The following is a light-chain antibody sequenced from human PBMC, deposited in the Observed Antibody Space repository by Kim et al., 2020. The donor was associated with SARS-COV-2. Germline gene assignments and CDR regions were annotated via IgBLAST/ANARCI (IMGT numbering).Light chain of an antibody. J-gene: IGLJ3*02. CDR3: QTWGTGNWV. CDR2: LNSDGSH. V-gene: IGLV4-69*01. Sequence: SVKLTCTLSSGHSSYAIAWHQQQPEKGPRYLMKLNSDGSHSKGDGIPDRFSGSSSGAERYLTISSLQSEDEADYYCQTWGTGNWVFGGGTNLTVL. CDR1: SGHSSYA.